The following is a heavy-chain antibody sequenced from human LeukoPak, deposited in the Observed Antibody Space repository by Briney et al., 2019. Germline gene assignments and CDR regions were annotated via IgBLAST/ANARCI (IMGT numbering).Heavy chain of an antibody. V-gene: IGHV4-59*08. CDR3: ARQLAYYDSARGAFDI. Sequence: NPPETPSLTCTVSGGSLTSYYWSWIWQPPGKGLEWIGYIYYSGSTNYNPSLKSRVTISVATSKTQFSLKLSSVTAADTAVYYCARQLAYYDSARGAFDIGAEATGDTVSS. CDR1: GGSLTSYY. J-gene: IGHJ3*02. D-gene: IGHD3-22*01. CDR2: IYYSGST.